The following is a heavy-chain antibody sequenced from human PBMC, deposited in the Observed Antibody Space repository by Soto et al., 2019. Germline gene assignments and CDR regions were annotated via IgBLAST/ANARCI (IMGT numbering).Heavy chain of an antibody. J-gene: IGHJ4*02. CDR2: ISRDGNNK. D-gene: IGHD4-4*01. V-gene: IGHV3-30*18. CDR1: GFTFRFYD. Sequence: GGSLRPSCATSGFTFRFYDMHWVRQAPGKGLEWVAIISRDGNNKDYGDSVKGRFTISRDNSKNTLYLQMNSLRGEDTAVYYCAKDAYTPIRTTAHDSGGLDHWGRGTQVTVSS. CDR3: AKDAYTPIRTTAHDSGGLDH.